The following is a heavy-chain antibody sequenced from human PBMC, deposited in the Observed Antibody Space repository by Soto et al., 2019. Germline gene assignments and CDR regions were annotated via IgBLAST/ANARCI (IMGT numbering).Heavy chain of an antibody. CDR2: IWYDGSTA. CDR3: ARAEVRGFFVRVFYGLDV. V-gene: IGHV3-33*01. CDR1: GFDFGSYG. J-gene: IGHJ6*04. Sequence: QVQLVESGGGVVQPGGSLRLSCVASGFDFGSYGMQWVRRAPGKGLEWMAVIWYDGSTAYYADSVKGRFTISRDNSKKTLFLQLASLTAEDTAVYFCARAEVRGFFVRVFYGLDVWGKGTTVTVSS. D-gene: IGHD3-10*01.